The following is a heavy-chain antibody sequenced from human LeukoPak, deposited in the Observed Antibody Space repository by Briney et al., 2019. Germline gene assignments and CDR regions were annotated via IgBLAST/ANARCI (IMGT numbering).Heavy chain of an antibody. J-gene: IGHJ4*02. D-gene: IGHD4-17*01. Sequence: GGSLRLSCAASGFTFSSYGMHWVRQAPGKGLEWVAFIRYDGSNKYYADSVKGRFTISRDNSKNTLYLQMNSLRAEDTAVYYCAKDASRYGDGPGYWGQGTLVTVSS. CDR1: GFTFSSYG. CDR2: IRYDGSNK. CDR3: AKDASRYGDGPGY. V-gene: IGHV3-30*02.